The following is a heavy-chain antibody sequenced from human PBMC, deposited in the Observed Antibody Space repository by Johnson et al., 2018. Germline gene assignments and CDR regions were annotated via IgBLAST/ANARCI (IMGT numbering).Heavy chain of an antibody. D-gene: IGHD3-3*01. CDR3: AKDRRDFWSGSTDDGAFDI. CDR2: ISYDGSNK. Sequence: QVQLVQSGGGVVQPGRSLRLSCAASGFTFSSYGMHWVRQAPGKGLEWVAVISYDGSNKYYADSVKGRFTISRDNSKNTLYLQMNSLRAEDTAVYYLAKDRRDFWSGSTDDGAFDIWGQGTMVTVSS. CDR1: GFTFSSYG. J-gene: IGHJ3*02. V-gene: IGHV3-30*18.